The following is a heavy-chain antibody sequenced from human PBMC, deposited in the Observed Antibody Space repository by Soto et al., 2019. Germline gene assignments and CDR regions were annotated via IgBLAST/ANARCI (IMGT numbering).Heavy chain of an antibody. Sequence: EMQLVESGGGLVQPGGSLRLSCAASGFTFSDHYMDWVRQAPGKRLEWVGRIRNKANSYFTEYAASVKGRFTVSRDDSKNSVYLQMNSLKSEDTAVYYCTRFKLYGTMPKPGMDVWGQGTTVTVSS. CDR1: GFTFSDHY. D-gene: IGHD2-2*01. CDR2: IRNKANSYFT. V-gene: IGHV3-72*01. J-gene: IGHJ6*02. CDR3: TRFKLYGTMPKPGMDV.